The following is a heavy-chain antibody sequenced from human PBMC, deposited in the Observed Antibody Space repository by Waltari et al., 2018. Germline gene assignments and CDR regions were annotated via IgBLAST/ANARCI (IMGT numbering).Heavy chain of an antibody. J-gene: IGHJ4*02. D-gene: IGHD2-2*01. CDR3: ARIIGYCSSTSCYGG. V-gene: IGHV4-39*01. CDR1: GGSISSSIYY. Sequence: QLQLQESCPGLVKPSETLSLTCTVSGGSISSSIYYWGWIRQPPGKGLEWIGIIHFSGSIYDNPSLKRRVTISLDTSKNQYSLWLSSVTAADTAVYYCARIIGYCSSTSCYGGWGQGTLVTVSS. CDR2: IHFSGSI.